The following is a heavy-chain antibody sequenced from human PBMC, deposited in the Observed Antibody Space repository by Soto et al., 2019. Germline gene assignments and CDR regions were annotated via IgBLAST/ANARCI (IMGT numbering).Heavy chain of an antibody. Sequence: SETLSLTCAVSGYSISSGYYWGWIRQPPGKGLEWIGSIYHSGSTYYNPSLKSRVTISVDTSKNQFSLKLSSVTAADTAVYYCARDTYYYDSSGYSYSDYWGQGTLVTVSS. D-gene: IGHD3-22*01. CDR2: IYHSGST. J-gene: IGHJ4*02. V-gene: IGHV4-38-2*01. CDR3: ARDTYYYDSSGYSYSDY. CDR1: GYSISSGYY.